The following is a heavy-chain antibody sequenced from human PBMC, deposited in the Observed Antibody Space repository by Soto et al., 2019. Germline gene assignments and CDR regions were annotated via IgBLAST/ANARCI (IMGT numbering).Heavy chain of an antibody. V-gene: IGHV4-31*03. CDR1: GASISSDGYY. CDR3: ARTIAVAGNFDY. D-gene: IGHD6-19*01. CDR2: VHYSGST. Sequence: QVQLQESGPGLVKPSQTLSLTCTVSGASISSDGYYWSWIRQHPGKGLEWIGYVHYSGSTYYNPSLKSRLTILVDTSKNQFSLRLSSVTAADTAVYFCARTIAVAGNFDYWGQGTLVTFSS. J-gene: IGHJ4*02.